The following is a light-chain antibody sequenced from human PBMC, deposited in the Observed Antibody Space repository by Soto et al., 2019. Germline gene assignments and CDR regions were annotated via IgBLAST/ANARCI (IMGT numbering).Light chain of an antibody. CDR1: SSNIGNNA. J-gene: IGLJ2*01. CDR2: YDD. V-gene: IGLV1-36*01. CDR3: AAWDDSLNGPV. Sequence: QSVLTQPPSVSDAPRQRVTISCSGSSSNIGNNAVNWYQQLPGKAPKLLIYYDDLLPSGVSDRFSGSKSGTSASLGISGLQSEDEADYYCAAWDDSLNGPVFGGGTKLTVL.